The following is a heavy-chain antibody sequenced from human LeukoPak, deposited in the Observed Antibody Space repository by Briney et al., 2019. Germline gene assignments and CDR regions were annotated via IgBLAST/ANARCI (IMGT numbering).Heavy chain of an antibody. Sequence: SETLSLTCAVYGGSLSGYYWSWIRQPPGKGLEWIGEINHSGSTNYNPSLKSRVTISVDTSKNQFSLKLSSVTAADTAVYYCTRAPYCSSNSCYEGGAYWGQGTLVTVPS. CDR3: TRAPYCSSNSCYEGGAY. CDR1: GGSLSGYY. D-gene: IGHD2-2*01. CDR2: INHSGST. J-gene: IGHJ4*02. V-gene: IGHV4-34*01.